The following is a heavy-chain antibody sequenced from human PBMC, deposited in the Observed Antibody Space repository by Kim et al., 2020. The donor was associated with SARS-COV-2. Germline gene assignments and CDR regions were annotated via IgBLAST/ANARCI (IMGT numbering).Heavy chain of an antibody. D-gene: IGHD3-10*01. CDR3: ARGRLLWFGVFDY. J-gene: IGHJ4*02. V-gene: IGHV4-34*01. CDR1: GGSFSGYY. CDR2: INHSGST. Sequence: SETLSLTCAVYGGSFSGYYWSWIRQPPGKGLEWIGEINHSGSTNYNPSLKSRVTISVDTSKNQFSLKLSSVTAADTAVYYCARGRLLWFGVFDYWGQGTL.